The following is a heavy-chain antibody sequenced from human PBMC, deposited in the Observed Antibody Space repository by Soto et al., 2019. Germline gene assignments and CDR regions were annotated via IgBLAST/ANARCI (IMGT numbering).Heavy chain of an antibody. CDR1: RESLYCYY. CDR3: ASVRVYRSGPDY. J-gene: IGHJ4*02. D-gene: IGHD1-26*01. V-gene: IGHV4-34*01. Sequence: TLSLGCALCRESLYCYYCAVFLQPPGKGLEWIGEINHSGSSNYNPSLKSRVTISVDTSKNQFSLKLSSVTAADSAVYYCASVRVYRSGPDYWGQGTLVTVSS. CDR2: INHSGSS.